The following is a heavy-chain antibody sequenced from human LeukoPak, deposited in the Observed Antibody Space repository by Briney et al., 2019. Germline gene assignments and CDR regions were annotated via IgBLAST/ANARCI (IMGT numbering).Heavy chain of an antibody. CDR1: GGTFSSYA. J-gene: IGHJ5*02. D-gene: IGHD2-2*01. CDR3: ARDPGIVVVPAAKNWFDP. Sequence: SVKVSRKASGGTFSSYAISWVRQAPGQGLEWMGGIIPIFGTANYAQKFQGRVTITADESTSTAYMELSSLRSEDTAVYYCARDPGIVVVPAAKNWFDPWGQGTLVTVSS. V-gene: IGHV1-69*13. CDR2: IIPIFGTA.